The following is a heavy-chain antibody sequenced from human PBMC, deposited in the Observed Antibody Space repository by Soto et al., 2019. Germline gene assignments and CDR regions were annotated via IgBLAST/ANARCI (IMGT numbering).Heavy chain of an antibody. CDR1: GGTFSTYT. CDR2: ISPGIDIR. CDR3: AGGMCFGGSCYLDV. J-gene: IGHJ4*02. V-gene: IGHV1-69*12. D-gene: IGHD2-15*01. Sequence: QVQLVQSGAEVQKPGSSVKVSCKASGGTFSTYTLYWVRQAPGQGLEWMGGISPGIDIRDNAQKFPGRVTITADESTSTVYMQLSTLISEDTALYYCAGGMCFGGSCYLDVWGQGTLVTVSS.